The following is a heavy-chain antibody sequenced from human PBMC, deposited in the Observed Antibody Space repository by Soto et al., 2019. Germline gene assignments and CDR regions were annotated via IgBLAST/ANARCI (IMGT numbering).Heavy chain of an antibody. Sequence: QVQLQESGPGLVKPSQTLSLTCTVSGGSITSSGYFWSWIRQHPGEGPEWIGFTSNSGSTSYNPSLKRRVTISVDTSSNQFSPILKSVTAADTAVYYCARGGDTTKVDYWGQGTLVTVSP. CDR3: ARGGDTTKVDY. V-gene: IGHV4-31*03. J-gene: IGHJ4*02. CDR2: TSNSGST. D-gene: IGHD3-16*01. CDR1: GGSITSSGYF.